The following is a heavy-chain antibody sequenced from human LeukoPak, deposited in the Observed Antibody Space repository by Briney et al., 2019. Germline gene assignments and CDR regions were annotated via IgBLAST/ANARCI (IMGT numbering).Heavy chain of an antibody. Sequence: SETLSLTCAVYGGSFSGYYWSWIRQPPGKGLEWIGEINHSGSTNYNPSLKSRVTISVDTSKNQFSLKLSSVTAADTAVYYCARGANFYYYGMDVWGQGTTDTVSS. D-gene: IGHD2-15*01. CDR1: GGSFSGYY. CDR3: ARGANFYYYGMDV. J-gene: IGHJ6*02. CDR2: INHSGST. V-gene: IGHV4-34*01.